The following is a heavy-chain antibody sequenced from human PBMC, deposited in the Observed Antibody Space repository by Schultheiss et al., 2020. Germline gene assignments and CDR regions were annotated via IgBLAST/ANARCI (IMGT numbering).Heavy chain of an antibody. J-gene: IGHJ4*02. Sequence: SETLSLTCTVSGGSISSYYWSWIRQPPGKGLEWIGSIYYSGSTYYNPSLKSRVTISVDTSKNQFSLKLSSVTAADTAVYYCARRAPGYCSGGSCYYFDYWGQGTLVTVSS. CDR2: IYYSGST. V-gene: IGHV4-59*05. D-gene: IGHD2-15*01. CDR3: ARRAPGYCSGGSCYYFDY. CDR1: GGSISSYY.